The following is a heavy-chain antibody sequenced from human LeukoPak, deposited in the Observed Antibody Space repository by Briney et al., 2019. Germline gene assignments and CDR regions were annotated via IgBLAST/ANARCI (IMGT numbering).Heavy chain of an antibody. CDR1: GFTFRSYG. CDR3: AKDGIFFHYYDSIGYSHLDS. CDR2: IQYDGTNK. J-gene: IGHJ4*02. V-gene: IGHV3-30*02. Sequence: GGSLRLSCAASGFTFRSYGMYWVRQAPGKGLAWVALIQYDGTNKYYADSVKGRFTISRDNSKNTLYLQMNSLRAEDTAVYYCAKDGIFFHYYDSIGYSHLDSWGQGTLVTVSS. D-gene: IGHD3-22*01.